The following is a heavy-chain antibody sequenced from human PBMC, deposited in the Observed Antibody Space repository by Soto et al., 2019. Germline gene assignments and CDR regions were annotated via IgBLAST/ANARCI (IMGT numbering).Heavy chain of an antibody. J-gene: IGHJ4*02. V-gene: IGHV1-46*01. Sequence: EASVKVSFKASGYKFINHYIHWVRQAPGVGLEWMGIINPNGGGTDYAQKFQGRVTMTTDTYASTVHMELSSLRSEDTAVYFCARDSSASATSYSFDYWGQGTLVTVSS. CDR3: ARDSSASATSYSFDY. CDR2: INPNGGGT. CDR1: GYKFINHY. D-gene: IGHD3-10*01.